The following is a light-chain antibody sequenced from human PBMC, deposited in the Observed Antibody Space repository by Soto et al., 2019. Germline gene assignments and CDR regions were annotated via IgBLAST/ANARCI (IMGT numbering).Light chain of an antibody. CDR3: QHYNSYSEA. V-gene: IGKV1-39*01. J-gene: IGKJ1*01. Sequence: DIQMTQSPSSLSASVGDRVTITCRASQGISSFLNWYQHKPGTAPNLLIHAASGLESGVPSRFSGRGSGTDFTLTISSLQPEDFATYYCQHYNSYSEAFGQGTKVDIK. CDR1: QGISSF. CDR2: AAS.